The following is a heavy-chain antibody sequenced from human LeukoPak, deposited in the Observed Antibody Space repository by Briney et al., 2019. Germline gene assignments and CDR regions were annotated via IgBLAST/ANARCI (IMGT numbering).Heavy chain of an antibody. D-gene: IGHD3-22*01. V-gene: IGHV4-30-4*08. CDR2: IYYSGST. Sequence: SETLSLTCTVSGGSISSGDYYWSWLRQPPGKGLEWIGYIYYSGSTYYNPSLKSRVNISVDTSKNQFSLKLSSVTAADTAVYYCARESFSARDYYDSSGYNWYFDLWGRGTLVTVSS. CDR1: GGSISSGDYY. CDR3: ARESFSARDYYDSSGYNWYFDL. J-gene: IGHJ2*01.